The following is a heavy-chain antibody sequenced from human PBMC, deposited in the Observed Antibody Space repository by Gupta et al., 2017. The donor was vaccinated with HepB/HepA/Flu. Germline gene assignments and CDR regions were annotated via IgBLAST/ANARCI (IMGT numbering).Heavy chain of an antibody. V-gene: IGHV3-74*01. Sequence: EVQLVESGGGLVQPGGSLRLSCAASGFTFSSYWMHWVRQAPGKGLVGVSRIHPDGSRTSDADAGKGRFTIYRDNANNKLDLQMNSLRAEETAVYYCLRPGLGLGDNWLEPWVQGTLVQVS. J-gene: IGHJ5*02. CDR2: IHPDGSRT. D-gene: IGHD4-17*01. CDR1: GFTFSSYW. CDR3: LRPGLGLGDNWLEP.